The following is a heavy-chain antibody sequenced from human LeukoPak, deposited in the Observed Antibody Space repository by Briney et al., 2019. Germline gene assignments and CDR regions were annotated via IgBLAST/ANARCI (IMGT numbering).Heavy chain of an antibody. CDR3: ARRSMVRDYYGMDV. V-gene: IGHV1-69*04. D-gene: IGHD3-10*01. J-gene: IGHJ6*02. CDR1: AGTFSIYA. CDR2: IIPILGIA. Sequence: ASVKVSCKASAGTFSIYAISWVRQAPGQGLEWMGRIIPILGIANYAQKFQGRVTITADKSTSTAYMELSSLRSEHTAVYYCARRSMVRDYYGMDVWGQGTTVTVSS.